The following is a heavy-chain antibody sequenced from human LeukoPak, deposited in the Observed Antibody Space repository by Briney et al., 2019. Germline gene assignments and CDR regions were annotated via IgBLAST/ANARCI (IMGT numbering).Heavy chain of an antibody. D-gene: IGHD3-22*01. CDR3: ARVPDYYDSSGYHY. J-gene: IGHJ4*02. CDR2: IRYDGSNK. Sequence: GGSLRLSCAASGFTFSSYGMHWVRQAPGKGLEWVAFIRYDGSNKYYADSVKGRFTISRDNSKNTLYLQMNSLRAEDTAVYYCARVPDYYDSSGYHYWGQGTLVTVSS. CDR1: GFTFSSYG. V-gene: IGHV3-30*02.